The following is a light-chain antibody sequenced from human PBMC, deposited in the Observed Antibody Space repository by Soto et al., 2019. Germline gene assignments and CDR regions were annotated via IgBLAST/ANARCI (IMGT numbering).Light chain of an antibody. CDR3: CSHAGSYTYV. CDR1: SSDVGGYNY. J-gene: IGLJ1*01. Sequence: QSALTQPRSVSGSPGQSLTISCTGTSSDVGGYNYVSWYQQHPGKVPKLMIYDVTKRPSGVPDRFSGSKSGNTASLTISGLQAEDEADHYCCSHAGSYTYVFGTGTKVTVL. CDR2: DVT. V-gene: IGLV2-11*01.